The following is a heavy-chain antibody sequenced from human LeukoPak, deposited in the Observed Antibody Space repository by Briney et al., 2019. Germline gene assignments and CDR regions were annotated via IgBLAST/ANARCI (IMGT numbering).Heavy chain of an antibody. Sequence: TGGSLRLSCAASGFTFSSYAMHWVRQAPGKGLEWVAVISYDGSNKYYADSVKGRFTISRDNSKNTLYLQMNSLRAEDTAVYYCARVGSDSGDAFDIWGQGTMVTVAS. J-gene: IGHJ3*02. CDR1: GFTFSSYA. CDR2: ISYDGSNK. D-gene: IGHD6-25*01. V-gene: IGHV3-30-3*01. CDR3: ARVGSDSGDAFDI.